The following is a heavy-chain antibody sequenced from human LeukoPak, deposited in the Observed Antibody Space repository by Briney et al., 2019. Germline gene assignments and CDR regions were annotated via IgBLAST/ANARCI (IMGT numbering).Heavy chain of an antibody. V-gene: IGHV3-21*01. CDR1: GFTFSSYS. Sequence: GGSLRLSCAASGFTFSSYSMNWVRQAPGKGLEWVSSINSNSSYIYYTDSLKGRFTISRDNAKKSLYLQMNSLRAEDTAVYYCARAKFDSSRYYYRGFDIWGQGTMVTVSS. J-gene: IGHJ3*02. CDR3: ARAKFDSSRYYYRGFDI. D-gene: IGHD3-22*01. CDR2: INSNSSYI.